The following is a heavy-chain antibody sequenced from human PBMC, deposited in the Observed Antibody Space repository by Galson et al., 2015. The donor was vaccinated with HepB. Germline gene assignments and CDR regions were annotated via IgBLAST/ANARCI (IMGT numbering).Heavy chain of an antibody. V-gene: IGHV5-10-1*01. CDR3: ASMIRGLIAGEWWFDP. D-gene: IGHD3-10*01. CDR1: GYTFTSYW. Sequence: QSGAEVKKPGESLRISCKGSGYTFTSYWISWVRQMPGKGLEWMGRIDPSDSYTNYSPSFQGHVTISADKSISTAYLQWSSLKASDTAIYYCASMIRGLIAGEWWFDPWGQEPWSPSPQ. J-gene: IGHJ5*02. CDR2: IDPSDSYT.